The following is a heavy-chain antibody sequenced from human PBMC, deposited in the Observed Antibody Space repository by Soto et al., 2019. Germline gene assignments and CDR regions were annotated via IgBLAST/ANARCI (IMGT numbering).Heavy chain of an antibody. D-gene: IGHD3-10*01. Sequence: QVQLVQSGAEVKKPGASVKVSCKASGYTFTSYDINWVRQATGQGLEWMGWMNPNSGNTGYAQKFQGRVTMTRNTCISTAYMELSSLRSEDTAVYYCATLGFAFGERDFDIWGQGTMVTVSS. V-gene: IGHV1-8*01. CDR2: MNPNSGNT. CDR3: ATLGFAFGERDFDI. CDR1: GYTFTSYD. J-gene: IGHJ3*02.